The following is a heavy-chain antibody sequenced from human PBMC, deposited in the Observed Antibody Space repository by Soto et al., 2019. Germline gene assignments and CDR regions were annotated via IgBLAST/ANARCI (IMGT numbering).Heavy chain of an antibody. J-gene: IGHJ6*03. D-gene: IGHD1-1*01. CDR2: IIPILGIA. CDR3: AFWNPNPEHTDYYYYYMDV. CDR1: GGTFSSYT. V-gene: IGHV1-69*02. Sequence: QVQLVQSGAEVKKPGSSVKVSCKASGGTFSSYTISWVRQAPGQGLEWMGRIIPILGIANYAQKFQGRVTITADKSTSTAYMELSSLRSEDTAVYYCAFWNPNPEHTDYYYYYMDVWGKGTTVTVSS.